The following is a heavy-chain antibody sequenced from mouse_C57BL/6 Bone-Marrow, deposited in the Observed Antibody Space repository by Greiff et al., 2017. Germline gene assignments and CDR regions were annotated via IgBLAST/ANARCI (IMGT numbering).Heavy chain of an antibody. Sequence: EVKVVESGGGLVKPGGSLKLSCAASGFTFSSYTMSWVRQTSEKRLQWVAAISGGGGNTYYPDSVKGRFTISRDNDKNILYLQMSSLRSEDTALYYCSRQVTTVLATKYFDVWGTGTTVTVSS. D-gene: IGHD1-1*01. CDR3: SRQVTTVLATKYFDV. CDR2: ISGGGGNT. J-gene: IGHJ1*03. CDR1: GFTFSSYT. V-gene: IGHV5-9*01.